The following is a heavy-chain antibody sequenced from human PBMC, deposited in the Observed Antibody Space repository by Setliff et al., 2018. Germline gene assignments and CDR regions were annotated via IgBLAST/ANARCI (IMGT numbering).Heavy chain of an antibody. CDR1: GASFSDYY. D-gene: IGHD1-26*01. V-gene: IGHV4-34*01. CDR2: FDHSGTT. CDR3: ARQAHDLKGGTTLFYWFDP. J-gene: IGHJ5*02. Sequence: SETLSLTCTVYGASFSDYYWGWVRQPPEEGLEWIAEFDHSGTTKYNPSLMGRVTISVDTSKNEFSLKVGSVTAADTAVYYCARQAHDLKGGTTLFYWFDPWGQGTLVTVSS.